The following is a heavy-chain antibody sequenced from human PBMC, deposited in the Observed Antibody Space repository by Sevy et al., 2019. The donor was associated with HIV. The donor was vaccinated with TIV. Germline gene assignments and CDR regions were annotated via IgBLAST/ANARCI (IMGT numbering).Heavy chain of an antibody. CDR1: GFTFSDYY. Sequence: GGSLRLSCAASGFTFSDYYMSWIRQAPGKGLEWVSYISSSGGTIYYADSVKGRFTISRDNAKNSLYLQMNSLRAEDTAAYYCARGWIQLWTPDAFDIWGQGTMVTVSS. CDR2: ISSSGGTI. CDR3: ARGWIQLWTPDAFDI. J-gene: IGHJ3*02. V-gene: IGHV3-11*01. D-gene: IGHD5-18*01.